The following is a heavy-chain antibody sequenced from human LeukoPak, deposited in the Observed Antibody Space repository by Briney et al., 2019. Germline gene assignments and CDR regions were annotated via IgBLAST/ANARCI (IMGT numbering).Heavy chain of an antibody. D-gene: IGHD5-24*01. CDR3: AKRGVEMSAVRPDNWLDP. V-gene: IGHV4-59*08. CDR1: GGSISTHY. Sequence: SETLSLTCSVSGGSISTHYYNWIRQSPGKGLEWIGRISYSGSTNYNPSLQSRVAISIDTSKNQFSLRLTSVTAADTAVYYCAKRGVEMSAVRPDNWLDPWGQGTLVTVSS. CDR2: ISYSGST. J-gene: IGHJ5*02.